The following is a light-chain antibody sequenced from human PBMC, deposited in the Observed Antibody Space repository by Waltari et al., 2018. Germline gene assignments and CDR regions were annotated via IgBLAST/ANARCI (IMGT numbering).Light chain of an antibody. CDR3: QHYVNLPVT. J-gene: IGKJ1*01. CDR2: AAS. V-gene: IGKV3-20*01. Sequence: EIVLTQSPGTPSLSPGERATLPCRASQSVSRALAWYQQKPGQAPRLLIYAASTRATGVPDRFSGSGSGTDFSLTISRLDPEDFAVYYCQHYVNLPVTFGQGTKVEI. CDR1: QSVSRA.